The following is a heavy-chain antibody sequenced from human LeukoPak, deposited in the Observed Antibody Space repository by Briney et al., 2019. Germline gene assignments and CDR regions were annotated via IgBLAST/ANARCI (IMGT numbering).Heavy chain of an antibody. D-gene: IGHD1-1*01. CDR2: ISAYNGNT. CDR1: GYTFTSYG. V-gene: IGHV1-18*01. J-gene: IGHJ3*02. Sequence: ASVKVSCKASGYTFTSYGISRVRQPPGQGLEWMGWISAYNGNTNYAQKLQGRVTMTTDTSTSTAYMELRSLRSDDTAVYYCARDRSPTTRAYDIWGQGTMVTVSS. CDR3: ARDRSPTTRAYDI.